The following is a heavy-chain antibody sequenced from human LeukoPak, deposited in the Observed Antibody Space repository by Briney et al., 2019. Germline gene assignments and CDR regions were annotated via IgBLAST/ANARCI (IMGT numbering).Heavy chain of an antibody. D-gene: IGHD2-2*01. Sequence: GGSLRLSCAASGFTFTSYAMNWVRQAPGKGLEWVSGISYSGGGTNYAASVKGRFTISRDNSKNTLYLQMNSLRAEDTAVYYCAKEAFEVVPDAKFDYWGQGTLVTVSS. CDR3: AKEAFEVVPDAKFDY. CDR1: GFTFTSYA. J-gene: IGHJ4*02. CDR2: ISYSGGGT. V-gene: IGHV3-23*01.